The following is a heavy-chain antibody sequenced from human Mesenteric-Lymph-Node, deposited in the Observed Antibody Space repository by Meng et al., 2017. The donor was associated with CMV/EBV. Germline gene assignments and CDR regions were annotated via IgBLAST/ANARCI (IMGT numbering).Heavy chain of an antibody. CDR2: INPNSGGT. CDR1: GYTFTGYY. V-gene: IGHV1-2*02. J-gene: IGHJ5*02. Sequence: ASVKVSCKASGYTFTGYYMHWVRQAPGQGLEWMGWINPNSGGTNYAQKFQGRVTMTRDTSISTAYMELSRLRSDDTAVYYCARVRRSSGWYVLGWFDPWGQGTLVTVSS. D-gene: IGHD6-19*01. CDR3: ARVRRSSGWYVLGWFDP.